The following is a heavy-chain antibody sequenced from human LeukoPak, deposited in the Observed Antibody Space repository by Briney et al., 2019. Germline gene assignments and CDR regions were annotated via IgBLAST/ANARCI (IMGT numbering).Heavy chain of an antibody. J-gene: IGHJ4*02. CDR3: ARELAMADY. CDR1: GFTFSTYN. V-gene: IGHV3-21*01. CDR2: ISSSSSYI. Sequence: PGGSLRLSCAASGFTFSTYNMNWVRQAPGKGLEWVSSISSSSSYINYADSVKGRFTISRDNAKNSLYLQMNSLRAEDTAVYYCARELAMADYWGQGTLVTVSS. D-gene: IGHD5-18*01.